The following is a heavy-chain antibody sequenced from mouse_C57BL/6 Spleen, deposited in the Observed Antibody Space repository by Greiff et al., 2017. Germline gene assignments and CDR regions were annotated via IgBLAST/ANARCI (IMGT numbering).Heavy chain of an antibody. V-gene: IGHV1-61*01. D-gene: IGHD1-1*01. CDR3: ARDGSSYEGFAY. CDR2: IYPSDSET. Sequence: VHLVESGAELVRPGSSVKLTCKASGYTFTSYWVDWVKQTPGQGLEWIGNIYPSDSETQYNQKFKDKGTLTVEKSSSTAFMQLNGLTSEYSAVYCWARDGSSYEGFAYWGQGTLVTVSA. CDR1: GYTFTSYW. J-gene: IGHJ3*01.